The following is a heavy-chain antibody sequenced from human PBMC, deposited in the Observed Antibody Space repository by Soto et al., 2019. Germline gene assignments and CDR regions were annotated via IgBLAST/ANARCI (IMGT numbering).Heavy chain of an antibody. CDR2: IYHSGSS. CDR1: GGAISSGGYS. J-gene: IGHJ5*02. CDR3: ARVPSP. Sequence: QLQLQSSGSGLVKPSQTLSLTCAVSGGAISSGGYSWSWIRQPPGKGLGWIGSIYHSGSSYYNPSLKSRVSISVDRSKNLFSLKPSSVTAADTAVYYCARVPSPWGQATLVTVSS. V-gene: IGHV4-30-2*01.